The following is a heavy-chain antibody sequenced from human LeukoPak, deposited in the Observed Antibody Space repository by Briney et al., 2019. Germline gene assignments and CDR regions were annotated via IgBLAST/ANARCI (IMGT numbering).Heavy chain of an antibody. V-gene: IGHV4-30-2*01. Sequence: PSQTLSLTCTVSGGSISSGGYYWSWIRQPPGKGLEWIGYIYHSGSTYYNPSLKSRVTISVDRSKNQFSLKLSSVTAADTAVYYCARDRSRKNIAAAGPVFDYWGQGTLVTVSS. CDR3: ARDRSRKNIAAAGPVFDY. CDR2: IYHSGST. D-gene: IGHD6-13*01. J-gene: IGHJ4*02. CDR1: GGSISSGGYY.